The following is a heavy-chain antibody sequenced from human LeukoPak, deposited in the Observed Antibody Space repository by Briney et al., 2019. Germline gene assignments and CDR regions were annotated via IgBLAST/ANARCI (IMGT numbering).Heavy chain of an antibody. CDR2: IYPGDSDT. CDR3: ARQRGTHLYDSRGLGAFDL. J-gene: IGHJ3*01. D-gene: IGHD3-22*01. CDR1: GYSFNTYW. V-gene: IGHV5-51*01. Sequence: GESLKISCKGSGYSFNTYWIAWVRQMPGKGLEWMGIIYPGDSDTRYSPSFQGQVSISADKSIRTAYLQWSGLKASDTAMYYCARQRGTHLYDSRGLGAFDLWGQGTMVTVSS.